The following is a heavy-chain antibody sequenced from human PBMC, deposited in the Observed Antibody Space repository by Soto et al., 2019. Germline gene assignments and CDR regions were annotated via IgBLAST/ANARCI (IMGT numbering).Heavy chain of an antibody. CDR3: ARGDGFWSGYSYLNY. CDR2: IYHSGST. CDR1: GYSISSGYY. V-gene: IGHV4-38-2*01. Sequence: SETLSLTCAVSGYSISSGYYWGWIRQPPGKGLEWIGSIYHSGSTYYNPSLKSRVTISVDTSKNQFSLKLSSVTAADTAVYYCARGDGFWSGYSYLNYWGQGTPVTVSS. J-gene: IGHJ4*02. D-gene: IGHD3-3*01.